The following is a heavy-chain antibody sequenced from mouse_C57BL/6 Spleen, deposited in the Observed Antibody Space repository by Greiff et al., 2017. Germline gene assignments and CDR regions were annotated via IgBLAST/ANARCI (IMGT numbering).Heavy chain of an antibody. Sequence: VQLQQSGTELVQPGASVKLSCKASGYTFTSYWMHWVMQRPGQGLEWIGNINPSHGGTNYNEKFKSKATLTVDKSSSTAYMQLSSRPSEDSAVYYCARYGCSYWYFDVWGTGTTVTVSS. V-gene: IGHV1-53*01. D-gene: IGHD1-1*01. CDR3: ARYGCSYWYFDV. J-gene: IGHJ1*03. CDR2: INPSHGGT. CDR1: GYTFTSYW.